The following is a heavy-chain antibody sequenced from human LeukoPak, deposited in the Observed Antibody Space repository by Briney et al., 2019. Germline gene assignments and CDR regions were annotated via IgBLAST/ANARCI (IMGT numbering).Heavy chain of an antibody. Sequence: GESLKISCKGSGYSFTSYWIGWVRQMPGKGLEWMGIIYPGDSDTRYSPSFQGQVTISADKSISTAYLQWSSLKASDTAMYYCASHSAYYDILTGYSTYYFDYWGQGTLVTVSS. CDR2: IYPGDSDT. CDR3: ASHSAYYDILTGYSTYYFDY. J-gene: IGHJ4*02. CDR1: GYSFTSYW. V-gene: IGHV5-51*01. D-gene: IGHD3-9*01.